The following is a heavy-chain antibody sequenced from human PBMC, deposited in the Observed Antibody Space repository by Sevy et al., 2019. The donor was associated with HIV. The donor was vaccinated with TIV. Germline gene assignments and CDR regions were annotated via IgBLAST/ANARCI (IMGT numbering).Heavy chain of an antibody. V-gene: IGHV3-33*08. D-gene: IGHD5-12*01. CDR1: GFPFSNFA. CDR2: IWYDGTNK. J-gene: IGHJ4*02. Sequence: GGSLRLSCAASGFPFSNFAMSWVRQAPGKGLEWVALIWYDGTNKYYADSVKGRFTISRDNSKNTLSLQMNSLRAEDTAVYYCARYRDGYNYDYWGQGTLVTVSS. CDR3: ARYRDGYNYDY.